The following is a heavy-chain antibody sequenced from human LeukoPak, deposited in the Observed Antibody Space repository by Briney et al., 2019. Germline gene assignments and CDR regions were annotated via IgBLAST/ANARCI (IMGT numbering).Heavy chain of an antibody. J-gene: IGHJ4*02. V-gene: IGHV4-4*02. Sequence: ASETLSLTCAVSGGSISSSNWWSWVRPPPGKGLEWIGEIYHSGSTNYNPSLKSRVTISVDKSKNQFSLKLSSVTAADTAVYYCASVGYYDSSGYYSVSYWGQGTLVTVSS. CDR2: IYHSGST. D-gene: IGHD3-22*01. CDR3: ASVGYYDSSGYYSVSY. CDR1: GGSISSSNW.